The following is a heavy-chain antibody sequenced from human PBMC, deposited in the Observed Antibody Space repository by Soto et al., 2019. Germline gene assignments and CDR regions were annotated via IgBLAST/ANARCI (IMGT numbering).Heavy chain of an antibody. CDR2: IKSKANGGTT. J-gene: IGHJ4*02. Sequence: EVQLVESGGGLVKPGDSLRLSCVASGFTFSNAWIHWVRQAPGKGLEWVGRIKSKANGGTTDHAAPVRGRFSLSRDDSKSTVYLQMNSLKSDDSAVYYCIYYYDSGTYLHVDYWGQGTLVTVSS. CDR3: IYYYDSGTYLHVDY. V-gene: IGHV3-15*01. CDR1: GFTFSNAW. D-gene: IGHD3-22*01.